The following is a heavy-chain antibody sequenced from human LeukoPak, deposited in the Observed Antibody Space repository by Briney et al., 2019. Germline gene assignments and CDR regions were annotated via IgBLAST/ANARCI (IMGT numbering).Heavy chain of an antibody. CDR1: GFTFNNYA. J-gene: IGHJ4*02. Sequence: GGSLRLSCAASGFTFNNYAMSWVRQAPGKGLEWVSTISGSGGSTYYADSVKGRFTISRDSSKNTLYLQMNSLRAEDTAVYYCARAGYSSDWYFDYWGQGTLVTVSS. CDR2: ISGSGGST. CDR3: ARAGYSSDWYFDY. V-gene: IGHV3-23*01. D-gene: IGHD6-19*01.